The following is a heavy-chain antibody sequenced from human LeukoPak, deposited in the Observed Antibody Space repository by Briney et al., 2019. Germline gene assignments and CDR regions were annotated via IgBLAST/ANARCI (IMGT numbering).Heavy chain of an antibody. D-gene: IGHD2-8*01. CDR3: ASNSSIVLMVYAPLDY. Sequence: SVKVSCKASGGTFSSYAISWVRQAPGQGLEWMGRIIPIFGTANYAQKFQGRVTITTDESTSTAYMELSSLRSEDTAVYYCASNSSIVLMVYAPLDYWGQGTLVTVSS. V-gene: IGHV1-69*05. CDR2: IIPIFGTA. J-gene: IGHJ4*02. CDR1: GGTFSSYA.